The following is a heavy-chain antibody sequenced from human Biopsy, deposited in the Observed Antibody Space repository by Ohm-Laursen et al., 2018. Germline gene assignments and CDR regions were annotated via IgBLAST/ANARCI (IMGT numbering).Heavy chain of an antibody. CDR1: GDSFTSYA. V-gene: IGHV1-69*10. CDR2: IIPIPDVA. D-gene: IGHD1-26*01. CDR3: ARGEGSSWFDP. J-gene: IGHJ5*02. Sequence: GASVKVSCKASGDSFTSYAIGWVRQAPGQGLEWMGGIIPIPDVATYAQKFQGRITITADESTSPAYMELSSLTSDDTAVYFCARGEGSSWFDPWGHGTLVTVSS.